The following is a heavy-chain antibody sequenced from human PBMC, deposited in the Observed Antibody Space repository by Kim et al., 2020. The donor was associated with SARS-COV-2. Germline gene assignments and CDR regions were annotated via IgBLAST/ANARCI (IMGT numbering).Heavy chain of an antibody. D-gene: IGHD3-22*01. V-gene: IGHV3-30*02. J-gene: IGHJ4*02. Sequence: VKGRFTISRDNSKNTLYLQMNSLRAEDTAVYYCAKAPTMIVVVISDFDYWGQGTLVTVSS. CDR3: AKAPTMIVVVISDFDY.